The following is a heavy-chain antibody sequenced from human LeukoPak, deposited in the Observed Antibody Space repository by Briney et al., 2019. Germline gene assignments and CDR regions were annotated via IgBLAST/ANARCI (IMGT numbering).Heavy chain of an antibody. Sequence: GGSLRLSCAASGFTFSSYWMSWVRQAPGKGLEWVANIKQDGSEKYYVDSVKGRFTISRDNSKNTLYLQMNSLRPEDTAAYYCAKKGDKWDYFDYWGQGTLVTVSS. J-gene: IGHJ4*02. CDR3: AKKGDKWDYFDY. CDR2: IKQDGSEK. D-gene: IGHD1-26*01. V-gene: IGHV3-7*01. CDR1: GFTFSSYW.